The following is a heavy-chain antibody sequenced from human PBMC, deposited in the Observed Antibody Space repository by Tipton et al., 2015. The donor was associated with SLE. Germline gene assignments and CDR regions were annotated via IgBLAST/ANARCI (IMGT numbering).Heavy chain of an antibody. J-gene: IGHJ6*03. D-gene: IGHD3-3*01. CDR1: GGSISSHY. CDR2: IYYSGGT. CDR3: ARGHQDFWSGYYPVYYYYMDV. V-gene: IGHV4-59*11. Sequence: TLSLTCTVSGGSISSHYWSWIRQPPGKGLEWIGYIYYSGGTNYNPSLKSRVTISVDTSKNQFSLKLSSVTAADTAVYYCARGHQDFWSGYYPVYYYYMDVWGKGTTVTVSS.